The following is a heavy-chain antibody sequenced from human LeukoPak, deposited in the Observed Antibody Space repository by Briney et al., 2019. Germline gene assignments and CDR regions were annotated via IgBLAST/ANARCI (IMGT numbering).Heavy chain of an antibody. CDR3: ARATGYYDSSE. Sequence: PSETLSLTCAVYGGSFSGYYWSWIRQPPGEGLEWIGKINDSGSTNYNHSLKSRVTISVDTAKNQFYLQLSSVTAEDTAVYYCARATGYYDSSEWGEGTLVTVSS. D-gene: IGHD3-22*01. CDR2: INDSGST. J-gene: IGHJ4*02. CDR1: GGSFSGYY. V-gene: IGHV4-34*01.